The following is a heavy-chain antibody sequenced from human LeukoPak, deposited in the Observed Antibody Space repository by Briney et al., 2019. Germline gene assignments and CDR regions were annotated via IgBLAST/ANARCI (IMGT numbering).Heavy chain of an antibody. Sequence: PGGSLRLSCAASGFNFNNYAMGWVRQAPGKGLEWVSGISGNGGNTYYADSVKGQFTISRDNSKNTLYLQMNSLRAEDTAVYYCAKDPRSSGYFDYWGQGTLVTVPS. V-gene: IGHV3-23*01. D-gene: IGHD3-10*01. CDR3: AKDPRSSGYFDY. CDR1: GFNFNNYA. J-gene: IGHJ4*02. CDR2: ISGNGGNT.